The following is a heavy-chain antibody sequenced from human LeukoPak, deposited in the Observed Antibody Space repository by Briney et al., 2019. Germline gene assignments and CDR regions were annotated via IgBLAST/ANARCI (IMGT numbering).Heavy chain of an antibody. CDR2: INPNSGGT. CDR1: GYTFTGYY. CDR3: ARAPRSRYSSGWYVY. J-gene: IGHJ4*02. D-gene: IGHD6-19*01. V-gene: IGHV1-2*02. Sequence: SVKVSCKASGYTFTGYYMHWVRQAPGQGLEWMGWINPNSGGTNYAQKFQGRVTMTRDTSISTAYMELSRLRSDDTAVYYCARAPRSRYSSGWYVYWGQGTLVTVSS.